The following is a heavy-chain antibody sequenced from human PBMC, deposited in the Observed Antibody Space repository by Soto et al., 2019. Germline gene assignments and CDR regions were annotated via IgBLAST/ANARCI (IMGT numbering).Heavy chain of an antibody. J-gene: IGHJ6*02. CDR1: GYTFTSYG. CDR3: ARGDIVVVPAAYHVNYYYYYGMDV. D-gene: IGHD2-2*01. V-gene: IGHV1-18*01. Sequence: ASVKVSCKAAGYTFTSYGISWVRQAPGQGLEWMGWISAYNGNTNYAQKLQGRVTTTTDTSTSTDYMELRSMSSDDTAVYYCARGDIVVVPAAYHVNYYYYYGMDVWGQGTTVTVSS. CDR2: ISAYNGNT.